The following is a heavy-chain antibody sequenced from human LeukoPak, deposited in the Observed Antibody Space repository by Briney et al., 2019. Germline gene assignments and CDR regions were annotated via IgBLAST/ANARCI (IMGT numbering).Heavy chain of an antibody. D-gene: IGHD2-2*01. CDR2: ISYDGSNK. V-gene: IGHV3-30-3*01. Sequence: GGSLRLSCAASGFTFSSYAMHWVRQAPGKGLEWVAVISYDGSNKYYADSVKGRFTISRDNSKNTLYLQMNSLRAEDTAVYYCARDGGIVAVPAGIKPFDYWGQGTLVTVSS. CDR1: GFTFSSYA. J-gene: IGHJ4*02. CDR3: ARDGGIVAVPAGIKPFDY.